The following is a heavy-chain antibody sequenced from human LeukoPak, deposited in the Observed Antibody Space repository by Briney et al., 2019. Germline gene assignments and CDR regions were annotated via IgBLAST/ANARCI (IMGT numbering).Heavy chain of an antibody. Sequence: GGSLRLSCSASGFTFISYSMNWVRQAPGKGLEWVSSISSSSSYVYYADSVEGRFTISRENAKNSLYLQMNSLRAEDTAVYYCATTYYYGSGSYDYWGQGTLVTVSS. CDR1: GFTFISYS. CDR3: ATTYYYGSGSYDY. CDR2: ISSSSSYV. J-gene: IGHJ4*02. D-gene: IGHD3-10*01. V-gene: IGHV3-21*01.